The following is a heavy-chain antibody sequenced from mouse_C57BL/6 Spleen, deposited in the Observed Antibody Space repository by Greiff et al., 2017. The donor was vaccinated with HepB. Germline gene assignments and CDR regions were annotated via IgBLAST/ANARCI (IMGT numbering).Heavy chain of an antibody. CDR2: IYPGSGST. V-gene: IGHV1-55*01. CDR3: ARRVYYQGYFDY. D-gene: IGHD1-1*01. Sequence: VQLQQSGAELVKPGASVKMSCKASGYTFTSYWITWVKQRPGQGLEWIGDIYPGSGSTNYNEKFKSKATLTVDTSSSTAYMQLSSLTSEDSAVYYCARRVYYQGYFDYWGQGTTLTVSS. CDR1: GYTFTSYW. J-gene: IGHJ2*01.